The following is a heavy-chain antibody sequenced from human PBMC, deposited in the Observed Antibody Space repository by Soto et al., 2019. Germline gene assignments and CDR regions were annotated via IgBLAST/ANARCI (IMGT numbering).Heavy chain of an antibody. Sequence: TLSLTCTGSCGSITAGGYYWSWIRQLPGKGLEWIGHRYYSESTYYNPSLKSRVSISLDTSKNQFSLKLSFVTAADTAMYYCARNKCSGGSCYSWSLDYWGQGTPVTVYS. CDR3: ARNKCSGGSCYSWSLDY. CDR2: RYYSEST. J-gene: IGHJ4*02. D-gene: IGHD2-15*01. CDR1: CGSITAGGYY. V-gene: IGHV4-31*03.